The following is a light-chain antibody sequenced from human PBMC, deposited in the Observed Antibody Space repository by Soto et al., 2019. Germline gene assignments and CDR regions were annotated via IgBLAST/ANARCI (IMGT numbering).Light chain of an antibody. CDR3: SSSASNSVV. Sequence: QSALTQPASVSGSPGQSITISCTGTGSDVSGYNYVSWYQQHPGKAPQLMIYDVSKRPSGLSNRFSGSKSGDTASLTISGLQAEDEADYYCSSSASNSVVFGGGTKLTVL. CDR2: DVS. CDR1: GSDVSGYNY. J-gene: IGLJ2*01. V-gene: IGLV2-14*01.